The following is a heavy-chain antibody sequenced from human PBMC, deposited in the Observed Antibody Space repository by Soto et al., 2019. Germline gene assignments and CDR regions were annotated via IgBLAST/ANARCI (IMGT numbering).Heavy chain of an antibody. D-gene: IGHD5-18*01. J-gene: IGHJ6*02. CDR1: GYTFTGYY. CDR3: ARDKSGYSYGYPNYYYYYGMDV. Sequence: ASVKVSCKDSGYTFTGYYMHWVRQAPGQGLEWMGWINPNSGGTNYAQKFQGWVTMTRDTSISTAYMELSRLRSDDTAVYYCARDKSGYSYGYPNYYYYYGMDVWGQGTTVTVSS. CDR2: INPNSGGT. V-gene: IGHV1-2*04.